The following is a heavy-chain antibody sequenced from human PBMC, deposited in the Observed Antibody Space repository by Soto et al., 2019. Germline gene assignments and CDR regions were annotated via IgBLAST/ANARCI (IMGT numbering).Heavy chain of an antibody. D-gene: IGHD2-21*02. CDR1: GNTFTGYY. CDR2: INPDSGGT. Sequence: GASVKVSCKTSGNTFTGYYIQWMRQAPGQGLEWMGWINPDSGGTMYAQKFEGRVTMTRDTSISTAYMELSALTSDDTALYYCARDLNSVVAGIPFNSFDPWGQGTLVTVSS. V-gene: IGHV1-2*02. CDR3: ARDLNSVVAGIPFNSFDP. J-gene: IGHJ5*02.